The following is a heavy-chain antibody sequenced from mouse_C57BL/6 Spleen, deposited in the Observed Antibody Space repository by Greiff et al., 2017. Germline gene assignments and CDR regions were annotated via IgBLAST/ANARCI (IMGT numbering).Heavy chain of an antibody. V-gene: IGHV1-66*01. CDR3: ARGAQAYYFDY. D-gene: IGHD3-2*02. CDR1: GYSFTSYY. Sequence: QVQLQQSGPELVKPGASVKISCKASGYSFTSYYIHWVKQRPGQGLEWIGWIYPGSGNTKYNEKFKGKATLTADTSSSTAYMQLSSLTSEDSAVYYCARGAQAYYFDYWGQGTTLTVSS. CDR2: IYPGSGNT. J-gene: IGHJ2*01.